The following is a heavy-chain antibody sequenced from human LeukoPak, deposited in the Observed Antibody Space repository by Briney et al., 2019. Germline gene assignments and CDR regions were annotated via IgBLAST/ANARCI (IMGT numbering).Heavy chain of an antibody. CDR1: GYSISSGYY. Sequence: SETLSLTCTVSGYSISSGYYWGWIRQPPGKGLEWIGSIHHSGSTYYNPSLKSRATISVDTSKNQFSLKLSSVTAADTAVYYCARRQVYYDSSGHFNWGQGTLVTVSS. CDR3: ARRQVYYDSSGHFN. J-gene: IGHJ4*02. D-gene: IGHD3-22*01. V-gene: IGHV4-38-2*02. CDR2: IHHSGST.